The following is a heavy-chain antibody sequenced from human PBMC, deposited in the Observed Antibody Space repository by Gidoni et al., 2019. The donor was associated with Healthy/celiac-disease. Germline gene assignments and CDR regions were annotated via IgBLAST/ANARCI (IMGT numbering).Heavy chain of an antibody. Sequence: QVQLVESGGGVVQPGGSLRLSCAASGFPFSSYGMHWVRQAPGKGLGWVAFIRYDGSNKYYADSVKGRFTISRDNSKNTLYLQMNSLRAEDTAVYYCAKDNYIPYGEARGYYFDYWGQGTLVTVSS. CDR2: IRYDGSNK. CDR3: AKDNYIPYGEARGYYFDY. J-gene: IGHJ4*02. V-gene: IGHV3-30*02. D-gene: IGHD4-17*01. CDR1: GFPFSSYG.